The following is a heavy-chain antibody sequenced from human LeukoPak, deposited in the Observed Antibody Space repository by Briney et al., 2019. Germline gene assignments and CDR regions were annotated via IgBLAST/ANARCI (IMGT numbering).Heavy chain of an antibody. V-gene: IGHV1-24*01. CDR1: GYTLTELS. Sequence: ASVKVSCKVSGYTLTELSMHWVRQAPGKGLEWVGGFDPEDGETIYAQKFQGRVTMTEDTSTDTAYMELSSLRSEDTAVYYCATVPRITIFGVVQYNWFDPWGQGTLVTVSS. CDR3: ATVPRITIFGVVQYNWFDP. J-gene: IGHJ5*02. CDR2: FDPEDGET. D-gene: IGHD3-3*01.